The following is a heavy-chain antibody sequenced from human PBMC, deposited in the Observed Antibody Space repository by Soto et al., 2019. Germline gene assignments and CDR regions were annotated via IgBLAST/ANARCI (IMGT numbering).Heavy chain of an antibody. J-gene: IGHJ4*02. CDR3: ARVFTMNGGPFGY. D-gene: IGHD3-10*02. CDR1: GYTFTSYA. CDR2: INAGNGNT. V-gene: IGHV1-3*01. Sequence: QVPLVQSGAEVKKPGASVKVSCKASGYTFTSYAMHWVRQAPGQRLEWMGWINAGNGNTKYSQKFQGRVTITRDTSASTAYMELSSLRSEDTAVYYCARVFTMNGGPFGYWGQGTLVTVSS.